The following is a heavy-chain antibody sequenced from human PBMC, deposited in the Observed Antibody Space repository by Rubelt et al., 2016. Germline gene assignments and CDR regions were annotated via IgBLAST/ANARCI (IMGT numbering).Heavy chain of an antibody. Sequence: GRGLEWIGYIYYSGSTNYNPSLKSRVTITVDTSKHQFSLKLSSVTAADTAVYYCARARGSGYDSLTGYYRGYVDYWGQGTLVTVSS. CDR3: ARARGSGYDSLTGYYRGYVDY. D-gene: IGHD3-9*01. V-gene: IGHV4-59*01. J-gene: IGHJ4*02. CDR2: IYYSGST.